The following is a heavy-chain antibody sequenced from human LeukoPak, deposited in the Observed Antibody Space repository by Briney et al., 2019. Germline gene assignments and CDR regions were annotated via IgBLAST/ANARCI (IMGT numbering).Heavy chain of an antibody. CDR3: ARDLCGGDCSPFDY. D-gene: IGHD2-21*02. Sequence: ASVKVSCKASGYTFTSYGISWVRQAPGQGLEWMGWISAYNGNTNYAQKLQGRVTMTTDTSTSTAYMEPRSLRSDDTAVYYCARDLCGGDCSPFDYWGQGTLVTVSS. CDR2: ISAYNGNT. V-gene: IGHV1-18*01. CDR1: GYTFTSYG. J-gene: IGHJ4*02.